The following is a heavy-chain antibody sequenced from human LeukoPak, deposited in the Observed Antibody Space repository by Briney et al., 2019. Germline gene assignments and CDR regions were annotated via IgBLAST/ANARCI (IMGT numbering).Heavy chain of an antibody. Sequence: GGSLRLSCPASGFTFSTYAMHWVRQAPGKGLESVAIIGTDAGSTDYADSVKGRFTISRDNSKSTMYLQMNSLSADDTAVYYCVREPYCSGGSCYTSGFDCWGQGTLVTVSS. CDR3: VREPYCSGGSCYTSGFDC. J-gene: IGHJ4*02. D-gene: IGHD2-15*01. CDR2: IGTDAGST. CDR1: GFTFSTYA. V-gene: IGHV3-64*04.